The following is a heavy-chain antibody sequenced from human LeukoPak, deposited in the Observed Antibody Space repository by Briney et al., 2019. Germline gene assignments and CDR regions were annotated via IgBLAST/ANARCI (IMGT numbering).Heavy chain of an antibody. Sequence: ASVKVSCKLSGDTLSDLSIHWVRQAPGKGLEWMGGFDPEDGETVYAQKFQGRVTVTEDTSTDTAYMEVTNLRSDDTAVYYCAMGVDRSSWYLFDSWGQGALVTVSS. V-gene: IGHV1-24*01. CDR1: GDTLSDLS. J-gene: IGHJ4*02. CDR3: AMGVDRSSWYLFDS. D-gene: IGHD6-13*01. CDR2: FDPEDGET.